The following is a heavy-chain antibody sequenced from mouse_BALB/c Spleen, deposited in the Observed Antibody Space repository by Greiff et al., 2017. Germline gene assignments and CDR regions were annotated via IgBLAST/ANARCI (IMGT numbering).Heavy chain of an antibody. CDR2: ISSGGSYT. CDR1: GFTFSSYT. D-gene: IGHD2-1*01. V-gene: IGHV5-6-4*01. Sequence: EVKLVESGGGLVKPGGSLKLSCAASGFTFSSYTMSWVRQTPEKRLEWVATISSGGSYTYYPDSVKGRFTISRDNAKNTLYLQMSSLKSEDTAMYYCTRDGDGNSFAYWGQGTLVTVSA. CDR3: TRDGDGNSFAY. J-gene: IGHJ3*01.